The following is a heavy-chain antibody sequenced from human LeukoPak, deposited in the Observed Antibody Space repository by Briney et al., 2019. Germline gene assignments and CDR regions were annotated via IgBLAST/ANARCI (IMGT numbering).Heavy chain of an antibody. V-gene: IGHV3-11*04. Sequence: GGSLRLSCAASGFTFSDYYMSWIRQAPGKGLEWVSYISSSGSTIYYADSVKGRFTISRDNAKNSLYLQMNSLRAEDTAVYYCARDSRYCTAANCRRDAFDIWGQGTMVTVSS. CDR2: ISSSGSTI. J-gene: IGHJ3*02. D-gene: IGHD2-8*02. CDR1: GFTFSDYY. CDR3: ARDSRYCTAANCRRDAFDI.